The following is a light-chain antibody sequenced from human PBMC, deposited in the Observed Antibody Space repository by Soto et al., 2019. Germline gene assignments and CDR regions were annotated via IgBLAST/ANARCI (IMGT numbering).Light chain of an antibody. CDR1: RSNIRSNP. CDR3: ASWDDGLRGRV. V-gene: IGLV1-44*01. Sequence: VLTQPPSVSGSPGQSVSIACSGSRSNIRSNPVIWYQQFPGAAPKLLIYSDTHRPSGVPARFSASKSGTSASLAITGLQSEDEADYFCASWDDGLRGRVFGTGTKVTVL. J-gene: IGLJ1*01. CDR2: SDT.